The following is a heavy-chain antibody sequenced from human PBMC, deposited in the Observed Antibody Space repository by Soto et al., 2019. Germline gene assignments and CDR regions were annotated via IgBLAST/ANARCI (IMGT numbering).Heavy chain of an antibody. CDR2: IWYDGSNK. D-gene: IGHD3-3*01. Sequence: GGSLRLSCAASGFTFSSYGMHWVRQAPGKGLEWVAVIWYDGSNKYYADSVKGRFTISRDNSKNTLYLQMNSLRAEDTAVYYCARELTVLTTPFDYWGQGTLVTVSS. V-gene: IGHV3-33*01. CDR3: ARELTVLTTPFDY. J-gene: IGHJ4*02. CDR1: GFTFSSYG.